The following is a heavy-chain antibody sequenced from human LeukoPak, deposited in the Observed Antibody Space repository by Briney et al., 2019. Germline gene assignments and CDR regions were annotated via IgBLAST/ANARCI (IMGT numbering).Heavy chain of an antibody. CDR1: GGTFSNYA. V-gene: IGHV1-69*01. D-gene: IGHD5-18*01. Sequence: SVKVSCKASGGTFSNYAINWVRQAPGQGLEWMGGIIPIFGTPNYVQKFQGRGTITADESTSTAYMELRSLRSEDTAVYYCARASSDDTAMATPFAYWGQGTLVTVSS. CDR3: ARASSDDTAMATPFAY. CDR2: IIPIFGTP. J-gene: IGHJ4*02.